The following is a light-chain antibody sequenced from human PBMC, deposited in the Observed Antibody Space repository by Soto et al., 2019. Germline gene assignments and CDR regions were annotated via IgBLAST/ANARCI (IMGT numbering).Light chain of an antibody. CDR1: QSISSY. CDR3: QQSYSNPYT. J-gene: IGKJ1*01. V-gene: IGKV1-39*01. Sequence: DIQVTQSPSSLSASVGDRVTITCLASQSISSYLNWYQQKPGKAPKLLIYAASSLQSGVPSRFSGSGSGTDFTLTISSLQPEDFATYYCQQSYSNPYTFGKGSKVDI. CDR2: AAS.